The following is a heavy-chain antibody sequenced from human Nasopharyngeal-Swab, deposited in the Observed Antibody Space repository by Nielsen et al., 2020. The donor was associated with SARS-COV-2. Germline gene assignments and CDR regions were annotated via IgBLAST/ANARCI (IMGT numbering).Heavy chain of an antibody. D-gene: IGHD4-11*01. J-gene: IGHJ6*03. V-gene: IGHV3-9*01. CDR2: ISWNSGSI. CDR1: GFTFDDYA. CDR3: AKDHRGYSKYMDV. Sequence: SLKISCAASGFTFDDYAMHWVRQAPGKGLEWVSGISWNSGSIGYADSVKGRFTISRDNAKNSLYLQMNSLRAEDTALYYCAKDHRGYSKYMDVWGKGTTVTVSS.